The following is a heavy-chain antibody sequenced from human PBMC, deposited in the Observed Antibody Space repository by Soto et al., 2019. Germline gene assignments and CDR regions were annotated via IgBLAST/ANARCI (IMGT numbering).Heavy chain of an antibody. CDR3: ARRPGEADAFDI. V-gene: IGHV4-39*01. J-gene: IGHJ3*02. Sequence: SETLSLTCTVSGGSISSSSYYWGWIRQPPGKGLEWIGSIYYGGSTYYNPSLKSRVTISVDTSKNQFSLKLSSVTAADTAVYYCARRPGEADAFDIWRQGTMVTVSS. D-gene: IGHD2-21*01. CDR2: IYYGGST. CDR1: GGSISSSSYY.